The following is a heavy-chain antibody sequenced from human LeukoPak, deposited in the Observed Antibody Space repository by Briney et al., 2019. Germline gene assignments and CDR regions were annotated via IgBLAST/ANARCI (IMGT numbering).Heavy chain of an antibody. J-gene: IGHJ4*02. CDR2: ISSSSSYI. V-gene: IGHV3-21*01. CDR3: ARDDGYSYGYEDY. D-gene: IGHD5-18*01. Sequence: KSGGSLRLSCAASGFMFSSYAMNWVRQAPGKGLEWVSSISSSSSYIYYADSVKGRFTISRDNAKNSLYLQMNSLRAEDTAVYYCARDDGYSYGYEDYWGQGTLVTVSS. CDR1: GFMFSSYA.